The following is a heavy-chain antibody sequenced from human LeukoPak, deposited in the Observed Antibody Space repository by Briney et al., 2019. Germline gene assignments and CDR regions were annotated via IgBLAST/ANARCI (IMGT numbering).Heavy chain of an antibody. CDR3: ARGAGRYSYYMDV. Sequence: SETLSLTCTVSGGTISSGSYYWSWIRQPAGKGLEWIGRIYTSGSTNYNPSLKSRVTISVDTSKNQFSLKLSSVTAADTAVYYCARGAGRYSYYMDVWGKGTTVTVSS. D-gene: IGHD6-13*01. J-gene: IGHJ6*03. CDR2: IYTSGST. V-gene: IGHV4-61*02. CDR1: GGTISSGSYY.